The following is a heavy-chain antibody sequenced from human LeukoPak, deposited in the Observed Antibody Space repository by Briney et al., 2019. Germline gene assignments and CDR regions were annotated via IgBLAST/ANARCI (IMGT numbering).Heavy chain of an antibody. D-gene: IGHD6-13*01. CDR1: GFTFSSYE. V-gene: IGHV3-48*03. CDR3: ATLRPRQQLVVDH. J-gene: IGHJ4*02. Sequence: PGGSLRLSCAASGFTFSSYEMHWVRQAPGKGPEWVSYISGSGSTKYYADSVKGRFTISRDNALNSLHLQMGSLRDEDTAVYYCATLRPRQQLVVDHWGQGTLVTVSS. CDR2: ISGSGSTK.